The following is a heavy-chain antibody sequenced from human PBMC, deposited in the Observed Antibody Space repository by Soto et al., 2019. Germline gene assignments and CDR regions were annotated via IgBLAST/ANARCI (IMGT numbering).Heavy chain of an antibody. CDR2: IYYSGRS. J-gene: IGHJ4*02. CDR1: GGSITSSSYY. Sequence: LSLTCTVSGGSITSSSYYLGWIRQPPGKGLEWIGGIYYSGRSYYNPSLKSRVTMSVDTSKNQFSLTLNSVTAADAAVYYCARQRTTVVTQAYFDHWGQGTLVTVSS. D-gene: IGHD4-17*01. CDR3: ARQRTTVVTQAYFDH. V-gene: IGHV4-39*01.